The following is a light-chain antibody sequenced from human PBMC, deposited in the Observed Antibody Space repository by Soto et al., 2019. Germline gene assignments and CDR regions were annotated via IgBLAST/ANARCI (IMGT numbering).Light chain of an antibody. Sequence: QSVLTQPPSASGSPGQSVTISCTGSSSDVGGYKYVSWYQQHPGKAPKLMIYEVTKRPSGVPDRFSGSKSGNTASLTVSGLQAEDEADYYCSSYAGTNIFVVFGGGTKLTVL. CDR1: SSDVGGYKY. J-gene: IGLJ2*01. CDR3: SSYAGTNIFVV. V-gene: IGLV2-8*01. CDR2: EVT.